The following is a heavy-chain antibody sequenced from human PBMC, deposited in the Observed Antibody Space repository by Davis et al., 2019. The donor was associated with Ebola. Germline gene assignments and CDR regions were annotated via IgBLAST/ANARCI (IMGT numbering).Heavy chain of an antibody. V-gene: IGHV3-30*03. J-gene: IGHJ6*02. CDR2: ISYDGINK. CDR3: ARGAPPKLYYYGMDV. CDR1: GFSFSEFA. Sequence: GESLKISCAASGFSFSEFAMHWVRQAPGKGLDWVAVISYDGINKYLADSVQGRFTISRDNSKRNLFLQMDSLRPEDTAVYYCARGAPPKLYYYGMDVWGQGTTVTVSS.